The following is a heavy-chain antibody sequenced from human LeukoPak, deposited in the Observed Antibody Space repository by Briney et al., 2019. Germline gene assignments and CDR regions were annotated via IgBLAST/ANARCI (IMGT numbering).Heavy chain of an antibody. CDR1: GFSLSGNA. J-gene: IGHJ3*02. CDR2: IGPDDAT. D-gene: IGHD5-18*01. Sequence: PGGSLRLSCAASGFSLSGNAVSWVRQAPGKRPEWVAGIGPDDATFYPASVRGRFTISRDTSQNTMYLQMNSLRAEDTALYYCAKGNLQLGQDACDIWGQGAIVTVSS. V-gene: IGHV3-23*01. CDR3: AKGNLQLGQDACDI.